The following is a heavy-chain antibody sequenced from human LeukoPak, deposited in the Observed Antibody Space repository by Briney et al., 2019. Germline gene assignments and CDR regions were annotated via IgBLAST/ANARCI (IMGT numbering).Heavy chain of an antibody. D-gene: IGHD2-2*01. CDR1: GYSFTSYW. V-gene: IGHV5-51*01. CDR3: ARISLPDRYCSSTSCYLAY. Sequence: GESLKISCKGSGYSFTSYWIGWVRQMPGKGLEWMGIIYPGDSDTRYSPSFQGQVTISADKSISTAYLQWSSLKASDTAMYYCARISLPDRYCSSTSCYLAYWGQGTLVTVSS. CDR2: IYPGDSDT. J-gene: IGHJ4*02.